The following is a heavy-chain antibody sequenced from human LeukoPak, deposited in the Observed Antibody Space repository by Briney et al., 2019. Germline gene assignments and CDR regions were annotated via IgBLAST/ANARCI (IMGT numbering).Heavy chain of an antibody. CDR2: ISSGTSTI. V-gene: IGHV3-48*04. CDR1: GSTFSSSA. J-gene: IGHJ5*02. D-gene: IGHD4-23*01. Sequence: GGSLRLSCAASGSTFSSSAMNWVRQAPGKGLEWVSYISSGTSTIYYADSVKGRFTISRDNAKNSLYLQMNSLRAEDTAVYYCARDVTYYGGDWFDPWGQGTLVTVSS. CDR3: ARDVTYYGGDWFDP.